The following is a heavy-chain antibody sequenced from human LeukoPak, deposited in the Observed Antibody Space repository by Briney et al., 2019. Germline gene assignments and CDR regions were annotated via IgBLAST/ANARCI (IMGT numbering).Heavy chain of an antibody. Sequence: SETLSLTCTVSGGSISSSSYYWSWIRQPPGKGLEWIGEINHSGSTNYNPSLKSRVTISVDTSKNQFSLKLSSVTAADTAVYYCARADGDYGSGYYYYYMDVWGKGTTVTVSS. D-gene: IGHD4-17*01. V-gene: IGHV4-39*07. J-gene: IGHJ6*03. CDR3: ARADGDYGSGYYYYYMDV. CDR2: INHSGST. CDR1: GGSISSSSYY.